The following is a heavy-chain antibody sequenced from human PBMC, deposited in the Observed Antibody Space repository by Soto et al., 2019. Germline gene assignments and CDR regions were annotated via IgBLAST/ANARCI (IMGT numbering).Heavy chain of an antibody. CDR1: GGSISGSSYY. CDR3: ACIFSGGYGYSFYYYGMDV. CDR2: IFYSGST. D-gene: IGHD5-18*01. V-gene: IGHV4-39*01. J-gene: IGHJ6*02. Sequence: SETLSVTCTVSGGSISGSSYYWGWIRQPPGKGLEWTGSIFYSGSTYYNPSLKSRATISVDTSKHQCSLKLTSVTAADTAVYYCACIFSGGYGYSFYYYGMDVRGQGTTVAVSS.